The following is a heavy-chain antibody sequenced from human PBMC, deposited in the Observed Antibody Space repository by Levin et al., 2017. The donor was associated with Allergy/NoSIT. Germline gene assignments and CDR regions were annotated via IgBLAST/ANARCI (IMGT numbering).Heavy chain of an antibody. Sequence: SQTLSLTCTVSGGSISSSSYYWGWIRQPPGKGLEWIGSFYHSGSSDYNPSLKSRVTKSVDTSKNQFSLKLSSVTAADTAVYYCARHQRRLWSHDTFDIWGQGTMVTVSS. J-gene: IGHJ3*02. CDR2: FYHSGSS. D-gene: IGHD2-8*02. CDR3: ARHQRRLWSHDTFDI. V-gene: IGHV4-39*01. CDR1: GGSISSSSYY.